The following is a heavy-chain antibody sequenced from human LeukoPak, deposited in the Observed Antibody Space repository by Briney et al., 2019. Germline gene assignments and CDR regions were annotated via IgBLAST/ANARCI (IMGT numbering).Heavy chain of an antibody. Sequence: GASVKVSCKASGYTFTSYGISWVRQAPGQGLEWMGWISAYNGNTNYAQKLQGRVTMTTDTSTSTAYMELRSLRSDDTAVYYCARNQVSYGSGSYSYYYYYYMDVWGKGTTVTISS. CDR1: GYTFTSYG. V-gene: IGHV1-18*01. CDR2: ISAYNGNT. D-gene: IGHD3-10*01. CDR3: ARNQVSYGSGSYSYYYYYYMDV. J-gene: IGHJ6*03.